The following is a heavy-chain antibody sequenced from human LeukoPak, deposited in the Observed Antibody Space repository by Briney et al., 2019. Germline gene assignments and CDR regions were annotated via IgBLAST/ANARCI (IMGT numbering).Heavy chain of an antibody. D-gene: IGHD2-2*01. J-gene: IGHJ4*02. V-gene: IGHV3-53*01. CDR1: GFTVSRNY. CDR3: ARSPPASPFDY. CDR2: IYSGGDT. Sequence: GGSLRLSCAASGFTVSRNYMSWVRQALGKGLEWVSIIYSGGDTYYGDSVKGRFTISRDISKNTLYLQMNNLRAEDTAFYYCARSPPASPFDYWGQGTLVTVSS.